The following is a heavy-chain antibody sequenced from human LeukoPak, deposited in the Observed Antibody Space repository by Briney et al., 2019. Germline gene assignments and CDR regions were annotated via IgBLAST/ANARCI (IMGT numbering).Heavy chain of an antibody. V-gene: IGHV4-59*12. Sequence: PPETLSLTCTVSGGSISGYYWSWIRQPPGKGLEWIGYIYFGGSTNYNPSLKSRITISIDTSKNQFSLKLSSVTAADTAVYYCARDRSRAPHCTSTSCPPFPQYYFDYWGQGTLVTVSS. CDR2: IYFGGST. CDR3: ARDRSRAPHCTSTSCPPFPQYYFDY. J-gene: IGHJ4*02. D-gene: IGHD2-2*01. CDR1: GGSISGYY.